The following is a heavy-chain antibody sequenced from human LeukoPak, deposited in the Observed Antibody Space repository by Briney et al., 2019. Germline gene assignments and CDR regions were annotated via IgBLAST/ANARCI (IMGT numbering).Heavy chain of an antibody. CDR3: ARGLAVAAAEGFDY. CDR2: MNPNSGNT. CDR1: GYTFTSYD. V-gene: IGHV1-8*01. D-gene: IGHD6-13*01. J-gene: IGHJ4*02. Sequence: ASVKVSCKASGYTFTSYDINWVRQATGQGLEWMGWMNPNSGNTGYAQKFQGRVTMTRNTSISTAYMELSSLRSEDTAVYYCARGLAVAAAEGFDYWGQGTPVTVSS.